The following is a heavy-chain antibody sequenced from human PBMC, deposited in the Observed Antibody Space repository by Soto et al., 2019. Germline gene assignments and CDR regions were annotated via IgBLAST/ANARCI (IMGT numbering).Heavy chain of an antibody. CDR1: GGSISGYY. CDR2: IYYSGST. D-gene: IGHD6-6*01. CDR3: ARSIAATIFDY. V-gene: IGHV4-59*01. J-gene: IGHJ4*02. Sequence: SETLSLTCTVSGGSISGYYWSWIRQPPGKGLEWIGYIYYSGSTNYNPSLKSRVTISVDTSKNQFSLKLSPVTAADTAVYYCARSIAATIFDYWGQGTLVTVSS.